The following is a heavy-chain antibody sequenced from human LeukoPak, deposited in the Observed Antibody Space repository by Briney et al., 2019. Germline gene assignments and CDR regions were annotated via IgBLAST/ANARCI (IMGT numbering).Heavy chain of an antibody. CDR2: INHSGST. CDR3: ARVVVTKLDWYSDL. CDR1: GGSFSGYY. D-gene: IGHD4-23*01. J-gene: IGHJ2*01. V-gene: IGHV4-34*01. Sequence: SETLSLTCAVYGGSFSGYYWSWIRQPPGKGLEWIGEINHSGSTNYNPSLKSRVTISVDTSKNQFSLKLSSVTAADTAVYYCARVVVTKLDWYSDLWGRGTLVTVSS.